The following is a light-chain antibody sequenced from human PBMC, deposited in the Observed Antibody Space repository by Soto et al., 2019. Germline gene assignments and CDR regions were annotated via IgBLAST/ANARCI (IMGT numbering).Light chain of an antibody. Sequence: QSALTQPASVSGSPGQSITISCTGTSSDVGDYNSVSWYQQHPGKAPKLMIYEVSNRPSGVSNRFSGSKSGNTASLTISGLQAEDAADYYCSSYTSSSTYVFG. CDR1: SSDVGDYNS. CDR2: EVS. J-gene: IGLJ1*01. V-gene: IGLV2-14*01. CDR3: SSYTSSSTYV.